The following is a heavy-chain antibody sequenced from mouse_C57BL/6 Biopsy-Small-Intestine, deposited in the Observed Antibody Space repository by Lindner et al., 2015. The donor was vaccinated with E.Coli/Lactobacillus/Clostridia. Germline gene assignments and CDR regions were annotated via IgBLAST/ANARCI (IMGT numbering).Heavy chain of an antibody. CDR3: ARDQVGSMIAAG. J-gene: IGHJ3*01. CDR2: IIPIFGTA. D-gene: IGHD2-3*01. CDR1: EAPSAAML. V-gene: IGHV1-81*01. Sequence: SVKVSCKASEAPSAAMLSAGCDRPLDKGVEWMGGIIPIFGTANYAQNFQGRVTITADESTSTAYMELSSLRSEDTAVYYCARDQVGSMIAAGWGQGNPGHRL.